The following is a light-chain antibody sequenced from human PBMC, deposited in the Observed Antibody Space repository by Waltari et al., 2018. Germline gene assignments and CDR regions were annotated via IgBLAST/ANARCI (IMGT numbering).Light chain of an antibody. J-gene: IGKJ1*01. Sequence: DIQMSQSPSSLSASVGDRVTITCRASQGISSYLNWYQQKPGKAPKLLIYYATSSASGVPSRFCGSGSGTEFTLTISSLQPEDFATYYCQQGNSYPPTFGQGTKVEIK. V-gene: IGKV1-17*01. CDR3: QQGNSYPPT. CDR2: YAT. CDR1: QGISSY.